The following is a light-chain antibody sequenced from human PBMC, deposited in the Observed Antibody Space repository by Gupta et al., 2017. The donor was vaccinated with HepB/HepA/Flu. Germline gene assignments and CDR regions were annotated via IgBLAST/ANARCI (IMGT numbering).Light chain of an antibody. Sequence: EIVLTQSPGTLSLSPGERATLSCRASQSVSSSYLAWYQQKPGQDPRLLIYGASSRATGIPDRFSGSGSGTDFTLTISRREPEDFAVYYCQQYGSSPPALTFGGGTKVEIK. CDR3: QQYGSSPPALT. CDR1: QSVSSSY. V-gene: IGKV3-20*01. CDR2: GAS. J-gene: IGKJ4*01.